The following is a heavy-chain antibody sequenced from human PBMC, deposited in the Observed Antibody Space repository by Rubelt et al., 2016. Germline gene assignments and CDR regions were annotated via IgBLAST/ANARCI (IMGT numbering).Heavy chain of an antibody. J-gene: IGHJ4*02. CDR1: GYTFISYN. V-gene: IGHV1-8*02. CDR2: MNPSSGNT. D-gene: IGHD6-13*01. Sequence: QVQLVQSGAEVKKPGASVKVSCKASGYTFISYNMHWVRQAPRQGPEWMGWMNPSSGNTGYVRKFQGRVTMTRNTSITTADIERRSLRSADTAVYYCARDLSSTWYKDYWGQGTLVTVSS. CDR3: ARDLSSTWYKDY.